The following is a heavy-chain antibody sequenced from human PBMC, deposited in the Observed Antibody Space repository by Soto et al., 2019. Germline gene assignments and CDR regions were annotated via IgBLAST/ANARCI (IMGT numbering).Heavy chain of an antibody. CDR1: GFTFSSHA. V-gene: IGHV3-23*01. D-gene: IGHD1-26*01. CDR3: AKSGSHSYFDY. J-gene: IGHJ4*02. Sequence: GWSLRLSCAASGFTFSSHAMSWVRQAPGKGLEWVSSISSDGGSTYFTDSVKVRFTISRDNSKNTLYLQMNSLRAEDTAVYYCAKSGSHSYFDYWGQGALVTVSS. CDR2: ISSDGGST.